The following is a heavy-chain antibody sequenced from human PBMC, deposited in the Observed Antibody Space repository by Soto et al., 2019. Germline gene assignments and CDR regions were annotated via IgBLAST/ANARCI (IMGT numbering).Heavy chain of an antibody. CDR2: LSHDGGNI. V-gene: IGHV3-23*01. Sequence: GGSLRLSCVAPDFSFTHHAMTWVRLPPGKGLQWVAALSHDGGNIYYRDSVRGRFTISRDNSKNTLYLQMHSLKAEDTAVYFCAKQMGTWVDTAIDLWGPGTQLTVSS. D-gene: IGHD1-1*01. CDR1: DFSFTHHA. CDR3: AKQMGTWVDTAIDL. J-gene: IGHJ4*01.